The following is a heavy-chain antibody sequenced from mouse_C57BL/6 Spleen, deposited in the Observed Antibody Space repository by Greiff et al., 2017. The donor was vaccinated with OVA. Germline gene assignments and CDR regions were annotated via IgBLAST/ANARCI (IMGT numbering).Heavy chain of an antibody. Sequence: QVQLQQPGAELVMPGASVKLSCKASGYTFTSYWMHWVKQRPGQGLEWIGEIDPSDSYTNYNQKFTGKSTLTVDKSSSTAYMQLSSLTSEDSAVYYCARGMRFPDYWGQGTTLTVSS. CDR1: GYTFTSYW. J-gene: IGHJ2*01. CDR3: ARGMRFPDY. CDR2: IDPSDSYT. V-gene: IGHV1-69*01.